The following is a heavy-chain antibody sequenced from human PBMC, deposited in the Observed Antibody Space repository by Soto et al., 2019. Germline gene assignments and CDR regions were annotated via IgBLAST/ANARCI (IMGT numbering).Heavy chain of an antibody. CDR3: ARDSGQDYYGSGRRTGWFDP. V-gene: IGHV1-69*08. J-gene: IGHJ5*02. D-gene: IGHD3-10*01. Sequence: QVQLVQSGAEVKKPGSSVKVSCKASGGTFSSYTISWVRQAPGQGLEWMGRIIPILGIANYAQKFQGRVTITADKATSTAYKELSSLRSEDTAVYYCARDSGQDYYGSGRRTGWFDPWGQGTLVTVSS. CDR1: GGTFSSYT. CDR2: IIPILGIA.